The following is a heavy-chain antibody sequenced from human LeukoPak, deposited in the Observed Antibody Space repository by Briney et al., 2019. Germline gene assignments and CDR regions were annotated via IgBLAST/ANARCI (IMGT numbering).Heavy chain of an antibody. Sequence: PGGSLRLSCAASGFTFSDYEMNWVRQAPGKGLEWVSYISSSGSTIYYADSVKGRFTISRDNAKNSLYLQMNSLRAEDAAVYYCAELGITMIGGVWGKGTTVTISS. CDR3: AELGITMIGGV. V-gene: IGHV3-48*03. J-gene: IGHJ6*04. CDR1: GFTFSDYE. CDR2: ISSSGSTI. D-gene: IGHD3-10*02.